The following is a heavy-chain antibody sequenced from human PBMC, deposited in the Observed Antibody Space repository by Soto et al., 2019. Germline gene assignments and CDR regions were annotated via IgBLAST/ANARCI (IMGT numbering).Heavy chain of an antibody. D-gene: IGHD2-15*01. CDR1: GFPFSSYG. CDR2: ISYDGTNQ. CDR3: AGGKYYFDY. Sequence: QVQLVESGGGVVQPGRSLRLSCAASGFPFSSYGMHWVRQAPGKGLDWVALISYDGTNQYYADSVKGRFTVSRDNSKNPLYLHMSSLRAEDTAVYYCAGGKYYFDYCGQGTLVSVSS. V-gene: IGHV3-30*03. J-gene: IGHJ4*02.